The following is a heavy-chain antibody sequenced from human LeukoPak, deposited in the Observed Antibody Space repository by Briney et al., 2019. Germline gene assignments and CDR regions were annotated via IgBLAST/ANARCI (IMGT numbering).Heavy chain of an antibody. CDR1: GFTFSGTA. J-gene: IGHJ5*02. Sequence: GGSLRLSCITSGFTFSGTAMHWVRRASGKGLEWVGRIRSKANGYATAYAESVKGRFTISRDDSKNTAYLQMNSLKTEDTAVYYCNFGRPNYFDPWGQGTLVTVSS. D-gene: IGHD2-15*01. CDR2: IRSKANGYAT. CDR3: NFGRPNYFDP. V-gene: IGHV3-73*01.